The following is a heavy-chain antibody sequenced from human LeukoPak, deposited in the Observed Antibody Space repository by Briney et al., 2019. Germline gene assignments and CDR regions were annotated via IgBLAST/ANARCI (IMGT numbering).Heavy chain of an antibody. CDR2: IYYSGRA. V-gene: IGHV4-59*01. Sequence: PSETLSLTCSVSGGSITTNSWNWIRQPPGQGLEWIGYIYYSGRAGYNPSLKSRVTISVDTSKNQFSLKLSSVTAADTAVYYCARALDYLGPKSMDVWGQGTTVTVSS. J-gene: IGHJ6*02. CDR1: GGSITTNS. CDR3: ARALDYLGPKSMDV. D-gene: IGHD3-16*01.